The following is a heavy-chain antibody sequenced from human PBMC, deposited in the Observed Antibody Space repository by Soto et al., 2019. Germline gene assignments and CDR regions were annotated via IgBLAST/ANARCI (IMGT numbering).Heavy chain of an antibody. CDR2: INHSGNT. J-gene: IGHJ4*02. CDR1: GGSFSGYY. Sequence: PSETLSLTCSIYGGSFSGYYWSWIRQPPGKGLEWIGEINHSGNTNYNPSLKSRVTISVDTSNNQFSLKLNSVTAADTAVYYCAKGLSTMIVVVPYWGQGTLVTVSS. V-gene: IGHV4-34*01. CDR3: AKGLSTMIVVVPY. D-gene: IGHD3-22*01.